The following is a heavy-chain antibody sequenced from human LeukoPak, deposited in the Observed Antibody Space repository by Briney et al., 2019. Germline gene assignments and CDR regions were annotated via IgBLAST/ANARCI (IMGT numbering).Heavy chain of an antibody. Sequence: ASVKVSCKASGYTFTSYGISWVRQAPGQGLEWMGWISAYNGNTNYAQKLQGRVTMTTDTSTSTAYMELRSLRSDDTAVYYCARVPVAPYSSGWYLGKFYFDYWGQGTLVTVSS. V-gene: IGHV1-18*01. J-gene: IGHJ4*02. CDR2: ISAYNGNT. CDR3: ARVPVAPYSSGWYLGKFYFDY. CDR1: GYTFTSYG. D-gene: IGHD6-13*01.